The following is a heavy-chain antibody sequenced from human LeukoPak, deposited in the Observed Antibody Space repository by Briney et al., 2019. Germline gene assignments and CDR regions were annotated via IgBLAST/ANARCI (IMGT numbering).Heavy chain of an antibody. J-gene: IGHJ3*02. CDR1: GFTVSSSY. V-gene: IGHV3-53*01. Sequence: PGGSLGLSCAASGFTVSSSYMSWVRQAPGKGLEWVSVLYSGGSTYYADSVKGRFTISRDNSKNTLYLQMNSLRAEDTAVYYCARSHRGSNSLSFDIWGQGTKVTVSS. CDR3: ARSHRGSNSLSFDI. D-gene: IGHD1-26*01. CDR2: LYSGGST.